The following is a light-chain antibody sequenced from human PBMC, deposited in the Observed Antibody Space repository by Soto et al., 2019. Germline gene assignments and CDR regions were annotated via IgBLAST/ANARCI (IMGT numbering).Light chain of an antibody. CDR1: SSDVGGYDY. J-gene: IGLJ2*01. CDR2: GVS. Sequence: QSALTQPPSASGSPGQSVTISCTGTSSDVGGYDYVSWYQQHPGKAPKLMIHGVSKRPSGVPDRFSGSKSGNTASLTVSGLQAEDEADYYCSSYAGSNNSIFGGGTKVTVL. V-gene: IGLV2-8*01. CDR3: SSYAGSNNSI.